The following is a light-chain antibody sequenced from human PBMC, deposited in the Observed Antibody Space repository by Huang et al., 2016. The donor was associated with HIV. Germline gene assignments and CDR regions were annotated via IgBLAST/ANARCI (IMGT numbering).Light chain of an antibody. Sequence: EIVMTQSPATLSVSPGKRATLSCRASQSLGSNLAWYQQKPGQAPRLRIYDASTRATGIPDRFSGSGSGTDFTLTISSLQSEDLAVYFCQQYNNWPQTFAQGTKVEIK. V-gene: IGKV3-15*01. J-gene: IGKJ1*01. CDR2: DAS. CDR1: QSLGSN. CDR3: QQYNNWPQT.